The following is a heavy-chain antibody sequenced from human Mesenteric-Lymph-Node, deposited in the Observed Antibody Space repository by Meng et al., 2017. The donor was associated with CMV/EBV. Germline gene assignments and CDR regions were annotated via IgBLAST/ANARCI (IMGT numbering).Heavy chain of an antibody. CDR2: INPNSGDT. CDR3: ARAQATNSGYYPVDY. D-gene: IGHD5-12*01. Sequence: SRYSFTGYYMHWVRQAPGQGLEWMGRINPNSGDTQYAQKFEARVAMTRDTSISTAYMELSRLRSDDTAVYYCARAQATNSGYYPVDYWGQGTLVTVSS. J-gene: IGHJ4*02. V-gene: IGHV1-2*06. CDR1: RYSFTGYY.